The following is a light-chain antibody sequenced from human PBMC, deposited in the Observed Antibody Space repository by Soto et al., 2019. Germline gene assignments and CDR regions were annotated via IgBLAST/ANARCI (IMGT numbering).Light chain of an antibody. CDR1: QSVSSSY. J-gene: IGKJ3*01. V-gene: IGKV3-20*01. CDR2: GAS. Sequence: EIVLTQSPGTLSLSPGERATLSCRASQSVSSSYLAWYQQKPGQAPRLLIYGASSRATGIPDRFSGSGSGTDFTLTISRLEPEDLVVYYCQQYGSSPPVTFGPGTKVDIK. CDR3: QQYGSSPPVT.